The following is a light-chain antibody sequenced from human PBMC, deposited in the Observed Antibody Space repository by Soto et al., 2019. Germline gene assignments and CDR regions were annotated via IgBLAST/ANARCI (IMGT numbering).Light chain of an antibody. CDR1: QSVSSN. V-gene: IGKV3-20*01. J-gene: IGKJ1*01. CDR2: GAS. CDR3: QKYGNSRGK. Sequence: EIVMTPSPATLSVSPLEIATLSFRSSQSVSSNLAWYQQKPGQAPRLLIYGASSRATGIPDRFSGSGSGTDFTLTISGLEPEDSAVYYCQKYGNSRGKFGQGTKVDIK.